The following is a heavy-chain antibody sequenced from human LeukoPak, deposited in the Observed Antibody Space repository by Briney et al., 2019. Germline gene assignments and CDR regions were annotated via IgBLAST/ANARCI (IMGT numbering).Heavy chain of an antibody. J-gene: IGHJ4*02. CDR1: GFPFSSYS. V-gene: IGHV3-48*01. CDR2: ISASGSNI. CDR3: VRVKGSYFDF. Sequence: GGSLRLSCAASGFPFSSYSMNWVRQAPGKGLEWVSYISASGSNIYYLDSVKGRFTVSRDNAMNSLFLQMDRPRAEDTAVYYCVRVKGSYFDFWGQGTLVTVSS.